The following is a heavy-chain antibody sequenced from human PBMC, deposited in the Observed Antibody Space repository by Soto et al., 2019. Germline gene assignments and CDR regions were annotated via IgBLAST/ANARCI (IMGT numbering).Heavy chain of an antibody. CDR1: GFTFSSYA. D-gene: IGHD1-1*01. J-gene: IGHJ2*01. Sequence: EGQLLESGGGLVQPGGSLRLSCAVSGFTFSSYAMNWVRQAPGKGLEWVSVISGSGGSTYYADSVKGRFTISRDNAKNTLHLQMNSLRDEDTAVYYCAKRTTGCYFDHLGRGNLVT. CDR3: AKRTTGCYFDH. V-gene: IGHV3-23*01. CDR2: ISGSGGST.